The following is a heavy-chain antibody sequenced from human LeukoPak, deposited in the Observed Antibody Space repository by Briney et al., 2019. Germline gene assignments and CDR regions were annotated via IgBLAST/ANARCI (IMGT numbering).Heavy chain of an antibody. CDR2: ISGSGGST. CDR3: ATYDSSGYYLGY. CDR1: GFTFSSYG. Sequence: GGTLRLSCAASGFTFSSYGMSWVRQAPGKGLEWVSAISGSGGSTYYADSVKGRFTISRDNSKNTLYLQMYSLRAEDTAVYYCATYDSSGYYLGYWGQGTLVTVSS. J-gene: IGHJ4*02. V-gene: IGHV3-23*01. D-gene: IGHD3-22*01.